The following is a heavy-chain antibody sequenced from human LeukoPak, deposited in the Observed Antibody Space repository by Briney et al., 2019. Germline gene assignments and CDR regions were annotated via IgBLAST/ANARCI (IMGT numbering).Heavy chain of an antibody. Sequence: ATVKISCKVSGYTFTDYYMHWVQQAPGKGLEWMGLVDPEDGETIYAEKFQGRVTITADTSTDTAYMELSRLRSDDTAVYYCVHTSRRDFDYWGQGTLVTVSS. J-gene: IGHJ4*02. CDR1: GYTFTDYY. CDR2: VDPEDGET. D-gene: IGHD2-21*01. V-gene: IGHV1-69-2*01. CDR3: VHTSRRDFDY.